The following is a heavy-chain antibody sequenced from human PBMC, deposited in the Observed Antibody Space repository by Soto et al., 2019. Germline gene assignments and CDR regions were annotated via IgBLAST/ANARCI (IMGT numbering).Heavy chain of an antibody. J-gene: IGHJ5*02. Sequence: ASVKVSCKASGYTFTSYAMHWVRQAPGQRLDWMGWINAGNGNTKYSQKFQGRVTITRDTSASTAYMELSSLRSEDTAVYYCARDYNGGYNWFDPWGQGTLVTVSS. CDR1: GYTFTSYA. CDR3: ARDYNGGYNWFDP. D-gene: IGHD3-10*01. V-gene: IGHV1-3*01. CDR2: INAGNGNT.